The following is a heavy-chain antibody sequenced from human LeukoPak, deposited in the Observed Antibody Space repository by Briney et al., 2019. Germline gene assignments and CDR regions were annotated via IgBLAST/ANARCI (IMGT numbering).Heavy chain of an antibody. J-gene: IGHJ4*02. D-gene: IGHD6-13*01. V-gene: IGHV3-21*01. CDR1: GFTFISNS. CDR3: ARENIAATTFDY. Sequence: PGGSLSLSGAASGFTFISNSMNWVRQAPGKGLEWVSSISSSSSYIYYADSVKGRFTISRDNAKNSLYLQMNSLRAEDTAVYYCARENIAATTFDYWGQGTLVTVSS. CDR2: ISSSSSYI.